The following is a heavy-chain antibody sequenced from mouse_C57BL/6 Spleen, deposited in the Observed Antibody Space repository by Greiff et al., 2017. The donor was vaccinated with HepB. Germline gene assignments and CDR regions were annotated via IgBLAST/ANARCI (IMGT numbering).Heavy chain of an antibody. CDR1: GYTFTDYN. J-gene: IGHJ4*01. D-gene: IGHD2-4*01. CDR2: INPNNGGT. Sequence: VQLQQSGPELVKPGASVKIPCKASGYTFTDYNMDWVKQSHGKSLEWIGDINPNNGGTIYNQKFKGKATLTVDKSSSTAYMELRSLTSEDTAVYYCARSGYDYRLGAMDYWGQGTSVTVSS. CDR3: ARSGYDYRLGAMDY. V-gene: IGHV1-18*01.